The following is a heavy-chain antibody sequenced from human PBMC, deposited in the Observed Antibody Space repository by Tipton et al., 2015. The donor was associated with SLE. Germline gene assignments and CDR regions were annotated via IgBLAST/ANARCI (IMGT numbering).Heavy chain of an antibody. CDR3: ATGIALAGLFHY. J-gene: IGHJ4*02. Sequence: TLSLTCTVSGGSISSYYWSWIRQPPGKGLEWIGYIYYSGSTNYNPSLKSRVTISVDTSKNQFSLKLSSVTAAGTAVYYCATGIALAGLFHYGGQDTLVTVSS. CDR1: GGSISSYY. CDR2: IYYSGST. V-gene: IGHV4-59*01. D-gene: IGHD6-19*01.